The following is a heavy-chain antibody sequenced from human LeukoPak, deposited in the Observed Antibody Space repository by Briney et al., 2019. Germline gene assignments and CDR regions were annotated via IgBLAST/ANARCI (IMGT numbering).Heavy chain of an antibody. CDR3: ASVPPRDFWSGYYHY. Sequence: SVKVSCKASGGTFSSYAISWVRQAPGQGLEWMGGIIPIFGTANYAQKFQGRVTITTDESTSTACMELSSLRSVDTAVYYCASVPPRDFWSGYYHYWGQGTLVAVSS. CDR2: IIPIFGTA. V-gene: IGHV1-69*05. CDR1: GGTFSSYA. D-gene: IGHD3-3*01. J-gene: IGHJ4*02.